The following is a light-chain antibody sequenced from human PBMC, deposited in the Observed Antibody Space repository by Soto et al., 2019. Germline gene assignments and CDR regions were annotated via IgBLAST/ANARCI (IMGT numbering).Light chain of an antibody. CDR3: KHYNDWPPTWT. Sequence: EIVMTQSPATPSVSPGERATLSCRASQSISTKLAWYQQKPGQAPRVLIYGASTRATGIPARFSGSGSGTVFTLTISSLQSEDFAVYHCKHYNDWPPTWTFGQGTKV. CDR2: GAS. CDR1: QSISTK. V-gene: IGKV3-15*01. J-gene: IGKJ1*01.